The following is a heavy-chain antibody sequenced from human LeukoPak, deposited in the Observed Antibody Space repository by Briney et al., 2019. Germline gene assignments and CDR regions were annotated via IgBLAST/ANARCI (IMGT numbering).Heavy chain of an antibody. Sequence: PSETLSLTCTVSGGPISSYYWSWLRQPPGKGLEGIGYIYYSGSTNYNPSLKSRVTISVDTSKNQFSLKLSSVTAADTAVYYCARVGPYYDILTGYYRKDAFDIWGQGTMVTVSS. CDR1: GGPISSYY. CDR2: IYYSGST. CDR3: ARVGPYYDILTGYYRKDAFDI. J-gene: IGHJ3*02. D-gene: IGHD3-9*01. V-gene: IGHV4-59*01.